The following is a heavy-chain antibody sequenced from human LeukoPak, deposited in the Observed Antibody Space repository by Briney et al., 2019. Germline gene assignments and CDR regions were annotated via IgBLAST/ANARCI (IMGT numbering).Heavy chain of an antibody. CDR2: IKQEGRET. Sequence: GGSLNLSCVGSGFTFSRYWMSWVRQAPGKGLEWVASIKQEGRETYYVDSLKGRFSISRDNAKNSLYVQMNSLRAEDTAVYYCARRNIVVVPAAMANWFDPWGQGTLVTVSS. D-gene: IGHD2-2*01. J-gene: IGHJ5*02. V-gene: IGHV3-7*01. CDR3: ARRNIVVVPAAMANWFDP. CDR1: GFTFSRYW.